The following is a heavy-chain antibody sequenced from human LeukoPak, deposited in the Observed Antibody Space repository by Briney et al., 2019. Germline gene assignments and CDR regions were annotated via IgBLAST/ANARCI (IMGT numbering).Heavy chain of an antibody. CDR1: GGTFTNYA. CDR2: IIPIVGIA. D-gene: IGHD2-15*01. Sequence: SVKVSCKASGGTFTNYAINWVRQAPGRGLEWMGRIIPIVGIASYAQKFQGRVTITADKSTTTAHMELSSLRSEDTAVYYCARGGIDCSGGSCFYYFDHWGQGTLVTVSS. J-gene: IGHJ4*02. V-gene: IGHV1-69*04. CDR3: ARGGIDCSGGSCFYYFDH.